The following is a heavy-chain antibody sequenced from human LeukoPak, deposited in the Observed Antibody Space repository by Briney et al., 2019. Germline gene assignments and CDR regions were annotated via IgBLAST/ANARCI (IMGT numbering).Heavy chain of an antibody. Sequence: SETLSLTCAVYGGSFSDYYWSWIRQPPGKGLEWIGEINHGGSTNYNPSLKSRVTISVDTSKNQFSLKLSSVTAADTAVYYCAMGIKGVSFDYWGQGTLVTVSS. V-gene: IGHV4-34*01. CDR2: INHGGST. J-gene: IGHJ4*02. D-gene: IGHD6-13*01. CDR3: AMGIKGVSFDY. CDR1: GGSFSDYY.